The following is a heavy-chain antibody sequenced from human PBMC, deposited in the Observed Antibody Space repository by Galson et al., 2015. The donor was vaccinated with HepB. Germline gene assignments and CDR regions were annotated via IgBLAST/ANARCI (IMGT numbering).Heavy chain of an antibody. CDR2: IIPIFGTA. CDR1: GGTFSSYA. CDR3: ARADGDIVVVPAARHYYYYYMDV. Sequence: SVKVSCKASGGTFSSYAISWVRQAPGQGLEWMGGIIPIFGTANYAQKFQGRVTITADESTSTAYMELSSLRSEDTAVYYCARADGDIVVVPAARHYYYYYMDVWGKGTTVTVSS. V-gene: IGHV1-69*13. J-gene: IGHJ6*03. D-gene: IGHD2-2*01.